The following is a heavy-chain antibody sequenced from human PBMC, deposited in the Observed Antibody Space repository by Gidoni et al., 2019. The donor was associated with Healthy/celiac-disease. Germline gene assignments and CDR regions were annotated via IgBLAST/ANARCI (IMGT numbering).Heavy chain of an antibody. V-gene: IGHV2-26*01. J-gene: IGHJ3*02. D-gene: IGHD3-3*01. CDR3: ARIRPYYDFWSGYRNDAFDI. CDR1: GFSLSNARMG. Sequence: QVTLKESGPVLVKPTETLTLTCTVPGFSLSNARMGVSWIRQPPGKALEWLAHIFSNDEKSYSTSLKSRLTISKDTSKSQVVLTMTNMDPVDTATYYCARIRPYYDFWSGYRNDAFDIWGQGTMVTVSS. CDR2: IFSNDEK.